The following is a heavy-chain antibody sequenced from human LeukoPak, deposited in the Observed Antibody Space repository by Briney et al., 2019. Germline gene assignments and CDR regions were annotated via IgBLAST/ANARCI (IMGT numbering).Heavy chain of an antibody. V-gene: IGHV4-4*07. CDR1: GGSISSYY. J-gene: IGHJ5*02. Sequence: PSETLSLTCTVSGGSISSYYWSWIRQPAGKGLEWIGRIYTSGSTNYNASLKSRVTMSVDTSKNQFSLELSSVTAADTAVYYCARDFSRPTLWFGELFRTTWFDPWGQGTLVTVSS. D-gene: IGHD3-10*01. CDR2: IYTSGST. CDR3: ARDFSRPTLWFGELFRTTWFDP.